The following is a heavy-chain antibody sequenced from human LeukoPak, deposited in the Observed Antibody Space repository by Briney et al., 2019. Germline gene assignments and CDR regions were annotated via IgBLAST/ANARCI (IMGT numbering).Heavy chain of an antibody. V-gene: IGHV3-23*01. CDR1: GFTFSSYA. J-gene: IGHJ4*02. CDR2: ISGSGGST. CDR3: AKSVVVYYDSSGYFY. D-gene: IGHD3-22*01. Sequence: GGSLRLSCAASGFTFSSYAMSWVRQAPGKGLEWVSAISGSGGSTYYADSVKGRFTISRDNSKNTLYLQMNSLRAEDTAVYYCAKSVVVYYDSSGYFYWGQGTLVTVSS.